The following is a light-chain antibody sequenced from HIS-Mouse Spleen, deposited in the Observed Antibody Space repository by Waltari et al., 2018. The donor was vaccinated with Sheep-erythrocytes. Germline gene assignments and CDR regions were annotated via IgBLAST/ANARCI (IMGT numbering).Light chain of an antibody. Sequence: QSALTQPPSAPGSPRQSVTISCTGTSSNLGGYNYVSWYQQHPGKAPKLMIYEVSKRPSGVPDRFSGSKSGNTASLTVSGLQAEDEADYYCSSYAGSNNWVFGGGTKLTVL. CDR3: SSYAGSNNWV. CDR2: EVS. CDR1: SSNLGGYNY. J-gene: IGLJ3*02. V-gene: IGLV2-8*01.